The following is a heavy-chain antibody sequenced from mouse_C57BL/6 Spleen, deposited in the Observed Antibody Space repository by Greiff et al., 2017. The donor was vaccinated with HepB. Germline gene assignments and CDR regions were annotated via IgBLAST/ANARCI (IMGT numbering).Heavy chain of an antibody. CDR3: ARGGYYGSSYLFDY. V-gene: IGHV1-69*01. CDR1: GYTFTSYW. J-gene: IGHJ2*01. CDR2: IDPSDSYT. Sequence: QVQLQQPGAELVMPGASVKLSCKASGYTFTSYWMHWVKQRPGQGLEWIGEIDPSDSYTNYNQKFKGKSTLPVDESSSTAYMQLSSLTSEDSAVYYCARGGYYGSSYLFDYWGQGTTLTVSS. D-gene: IGHD1-1*01.